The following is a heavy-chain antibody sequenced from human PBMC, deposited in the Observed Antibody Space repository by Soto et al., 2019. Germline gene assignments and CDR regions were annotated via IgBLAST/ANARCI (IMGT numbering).Heavy chain of an antibody. V-gene: IGHV4-30-4*01. Sequence: ASETLSLTCTVSGGSISSGYYYWSWIRQPPGKGLEWIGYIYYSGSTYYNPSLKSRVTISVDTSKNQFSLKLSSVTAADTAVYYCASRGYYDSSGLSDYWGQGTLVTVPQ. CDR2: IYYSGST. J-gene: IGHJ4*02. CDR3: ASRGYYDSSGLSDY. CDR1: GGSISSGYYY. D-gene: IGHD3-22*01.